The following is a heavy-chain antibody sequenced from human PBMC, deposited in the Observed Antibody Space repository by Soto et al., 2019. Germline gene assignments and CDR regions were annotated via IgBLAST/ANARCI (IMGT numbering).Heavy chain of an antibody. J-gene: IGHJ6*02. CDR1: GYSFTNYW. D-gene: IGHD3-3*01. Sequence: GESLKISCKASGYSFTNYWFTWVRQLPETGLEWLGRVAPTDSYSHYSPSYPGHVTISADKSISSSYRQRSILNAADTAMYYSERDSYYTAGKYFSYYAYAMEVWSQGTTVTVSS. CDR2: VAPTDSYS. V-gene: IGHV5-10-1*01. CDR3: ERDSYYTAGKYFSYYAYAMEV.